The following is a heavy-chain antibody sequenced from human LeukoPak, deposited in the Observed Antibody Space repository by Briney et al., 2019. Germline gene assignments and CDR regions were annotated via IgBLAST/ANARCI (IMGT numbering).Heavy chain of an antibody. CDR2: ISSIGSTI. D-gene: IGHD6-13*01. CDR3: TREVQAAGKTLDY. Sequence: GSLRLSCAASGFTFSTYTMNWVRQAPGKGLEWVSSISSIGSTIYYADSVKGRFTISRDNAKNSLYLQMNSLRAEDTAVYYCTREVQAAGKTLDYWGQGTLITVSS. CDR1: GFTFSTYT. J-gene: IGHJ4*02. V-gene: IGHV3-48*01.